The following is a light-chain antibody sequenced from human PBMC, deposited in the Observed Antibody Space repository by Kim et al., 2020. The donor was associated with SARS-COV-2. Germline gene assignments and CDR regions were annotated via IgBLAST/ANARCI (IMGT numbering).Light chain of an antibody. CDR3: QAFDNNIVV. V-gene: IGLV3-1*01. Sequence: SYELTQPPSVSVSPGQTTSINCSGDKLGDKYASWYQQKAGQSPVLVIYQDTKRPSGVPERISGSNSGNTAILTISGTQALDEADYYCQAFDNNIVVFGGGTQLTVL. CDR2: QDT. J-gene: IGLJ2*01. CDR1: KLGDKY.